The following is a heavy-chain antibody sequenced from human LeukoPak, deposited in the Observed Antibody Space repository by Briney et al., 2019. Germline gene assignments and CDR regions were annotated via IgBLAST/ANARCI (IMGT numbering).Heavy chain of an antibody. CDR2: IKQDGSEK. CDR1: GFTLSSYW. Sequence: PGGSLRLSCAASGFTLSSYWMSWVRQAPGKGLEWVANIKQDGSEKYYVNSVKGRFTISRDNAKNSLYLQMNSLRAEDTAVYYCARDYDFWSGYYDYWGQGTLVTVSS. V-gene: IGHV3-7*01. D-gene: IGHD3-3*01. J-gene: IGHJ4*02. CDR3: ARDYDFWSGYYDY.